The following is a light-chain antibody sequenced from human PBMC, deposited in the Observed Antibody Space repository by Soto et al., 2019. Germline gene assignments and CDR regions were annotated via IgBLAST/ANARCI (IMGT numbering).Light chain of an antibody. CDR3: QQRSDLPLT. CDR2: DAS. J-gene: IGKJ2*01. Sequence: EIVLTQSPATLSLSPGERATLSCRASQSIYSYLAWYQQKPGQAPRLLIYDASLRATGIPARFSASGSGTDFTLTISSLEPEDFAVYYCQQRSDLPLTFVRGTKLEIK. CDR1: QSIYSY. V-gene: IGKV3-11*01.